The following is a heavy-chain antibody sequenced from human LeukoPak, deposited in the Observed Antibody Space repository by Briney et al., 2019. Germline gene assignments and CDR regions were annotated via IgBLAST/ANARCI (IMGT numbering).Heavy chain of an antibody. J-gene: IGHJ3*02. D-gene: IGHD3-9*01. CDR3: ARKLRYFEWSRGAFDI. V-gene: IGHV3-23*01. Sequence: GGSLRLSCAASGFTFSSYAMSWVRQAPGKGLEWVSGISGSGGSTNYVDSVKGRFTISRDNSKNTLYLQMNSLRAEDTAVYYCARKLRYFEWSRGAFDIWGQGTMVTVSS. CDR2: ISGSGGST. CDR1: GFTFSSYA.